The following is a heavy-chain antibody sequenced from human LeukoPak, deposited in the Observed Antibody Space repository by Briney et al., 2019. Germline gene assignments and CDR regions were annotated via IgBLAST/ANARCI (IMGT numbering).Heavy chain of an antibody. V-gene: IGHV4-34*01. J-gene: IGHJ4*02. CDR2: MSHSGYP. D-gene: IGHD5-18*01. CDR1: GGSFSGYS. Sequence: SGTLSLTCAVYGGSFSGYSWTWIRQPPGKGLEWIGEMSHSGYPNYNPSLKSRVAISVDTSKNQFSLKLSSVTAADTAVYYCARAGPGYSYGYTPFSFDSWGQGTLVTVSS. CDR3: ARAGPGYSYGYTPFSFDS.